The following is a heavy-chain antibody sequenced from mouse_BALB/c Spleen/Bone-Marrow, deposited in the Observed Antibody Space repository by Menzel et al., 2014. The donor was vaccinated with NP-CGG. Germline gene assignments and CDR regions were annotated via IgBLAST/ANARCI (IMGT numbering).Heavy chain of an antibody. Sequence: EVQLQQSGPELVKPGASMKISCKASGYSFTGYTINWVKQSHGKNLEWIGLINPYKGGTSYNQKFKDKATLTVDKSSSTAYMELLSLTSEDSAVYYCARYRGDYGYGDYWGQGTTLTVSS. CDR1: GYSFTGYT. J-gene: IGHJ2*01. CDR3: ARYRGDYGYGDY. CDR2: INPYKGGT. D-gene: IGHD1-2*01. V-gene: IGHV1-26*01.